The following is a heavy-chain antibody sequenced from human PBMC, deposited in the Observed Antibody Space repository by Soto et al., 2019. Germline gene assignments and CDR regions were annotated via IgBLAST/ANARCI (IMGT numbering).Heavy chain of an antibody. CDR1: GFTFSDYA. CDR2: VSHDGRNT. Sequence: VQLVESGGGVVQPGRSLRLSCAASGFTFSDYAMHWVRQAPGKGLEWVAVVSHDGRNTHYADSVKGRFTISRDSSKNTVSLEMTSLRAEDTAVYYWATGGRQWLVTSDFNYWGQGALVTVSS. J-gene: IGHJ4*02. D-gene: IGHD6-19*01. CDR3: ATGGRQWLVTSDFNY. V-gene: IGHV3-30*03.